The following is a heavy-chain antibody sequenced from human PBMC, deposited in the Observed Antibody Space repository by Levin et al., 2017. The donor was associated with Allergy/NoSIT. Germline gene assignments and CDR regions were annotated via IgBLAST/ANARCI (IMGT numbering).Heavy chain of an antibody. V-gene: IGHV3-23*01. J-gene: IGHJ4*02. CDR3: ATELTGFFDY. Sequence: GESLKISCAASGFTFNNFVMTWVRQAPGKGLEWVSVINGGGDYIKYANSVKGRFTISRDNSKNMVYLQMNSLRAEDTAIYYCATELTGFFDYWGQGNLVTVSS. CDR2: INGGGDYI. CDR1: GFTFNNFV. D-gene: IGHD2-8*02.